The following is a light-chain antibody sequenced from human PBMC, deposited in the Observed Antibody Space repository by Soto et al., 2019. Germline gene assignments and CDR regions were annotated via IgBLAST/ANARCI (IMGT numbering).Light chain of an antibody. J-gene: IGKJ4*01. CDR2: KAS. V-gene: IGKV1-5*03. CDR3: QQYNSYPT. Sequence: DIPMTPSPFTLSASVGDRVTLTFRASQSISSWLAWYQQKPGKAPKLLIYKASSLESGVPSRFSGSGSGTEFTLTISSLQPDDFATYYCQQYNSYPTFGGGTKVDIK. CDR1: QSISSW.